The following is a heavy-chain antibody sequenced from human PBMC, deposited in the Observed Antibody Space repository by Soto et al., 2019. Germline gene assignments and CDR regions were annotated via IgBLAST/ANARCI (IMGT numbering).Heavy chain of an antibody. J-gene: IGHJ6*02. Sequence: QVQLVQSGAEVKKPGASVKVSCKASGYTFTSYGISWVRQAPGQGLERMGWISDYNGNTNYAQKFQGRVTMTTDTSASTADMELRSLRSDDTAVYYCARGGIYCPNGVCSFYGRDVLGQGTTVTVSS. CDR2: ISDYNGNT. CDR1: GYTFTSYG. D-gene: IGHD2-8*01. V-gene: IGHV1-18*01. CDR3: ARGGIYCPNGVCSFYGRDV.